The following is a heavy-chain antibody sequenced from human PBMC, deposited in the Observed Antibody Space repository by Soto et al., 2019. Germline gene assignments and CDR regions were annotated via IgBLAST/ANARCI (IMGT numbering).Heavy chain of an antibody. J-gene: IGHJ4*02. V-gene: IGHV3-33*01. CDR2: IWYDGSNK. D-gene: IGHD4-17*01. Sequence: QVQLVESGGGVVQPGRSLRLSCAASGFTFSSYGMHWVRQAPGKGLEWVAVIWYDGSNKYYADSVKGRFTISRDNSKNPLYLQMNSLRAEDTAVYYCARENTVATPPVYRGQGTLVTVSS. CDR1: GFTFSSYG. CDR3: ARENTVATPPVY.